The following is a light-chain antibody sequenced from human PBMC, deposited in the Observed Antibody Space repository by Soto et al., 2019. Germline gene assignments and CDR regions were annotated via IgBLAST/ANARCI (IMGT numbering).Light chain of an antibody. Sequence: QSVLTQPPSVSGAPGQRVTISCTGSSSNIGAHYDVHWYQQLPGTAPKLLIYGNSNRPSGVPDRFSGSKSGTSASLAITGLXAEDEADYYCQSYDNSLSVSVFGTGTKVTVL. CDR3: QSYDNSLSVSV. V-gene: IGLV1-40*01. CDR2: GNS. CDR1: SSNIGAHYD. J-gene: IGLJ1*01.